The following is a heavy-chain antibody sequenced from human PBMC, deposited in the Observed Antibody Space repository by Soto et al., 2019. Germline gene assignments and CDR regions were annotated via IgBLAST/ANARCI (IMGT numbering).Heavy chain of an antibody. CDR2: ISAYNGNT. Sequence: QVQLVQSGAEVKKPGASVKVSCKASGYTFTSYGISWVRQAPGQGLEWMGWISAYNGNTNYTQKLQGRVTMTTDTSTSTAYMELRSLRSDDTAVYYCARVTTAAGISARGVYWGQGTLVTVSS. D-gene: IGHD6-13*01. V-gene: IGHV1-18*01. J-gene: IGHJ4*02. CDR3: ARVTTAAGISARGVY. CDR1: GYTFTSYG.